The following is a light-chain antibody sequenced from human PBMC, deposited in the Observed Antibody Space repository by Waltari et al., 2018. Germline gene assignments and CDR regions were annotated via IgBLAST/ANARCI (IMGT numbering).Light chain of an antibody. V-gene: IGKV1-17*01. CDR3: LQHNDYPWT. CDR2: DAS. CDR1: QGIRND. Sequence: DIQKTQTPSSLSASVGDRITITCRATQGIRNDLNWYQQKPGKAPRRLIYDASTLQSGVPSRFSGSGSGTEFTLTISSLQPEDFATYYCLQHNDYPWTFGQGTKVDIK. J-gene: IGKJ1*01.